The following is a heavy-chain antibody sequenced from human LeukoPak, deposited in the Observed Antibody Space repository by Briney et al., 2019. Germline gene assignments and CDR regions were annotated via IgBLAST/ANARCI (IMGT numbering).Heavy chain of an antibody. CDR2: ISSSSSYI. J-gene: IGHJ4*02. Sequence: GGSLRLSCAASGFTFSSYSMNWVRQAPGKGLEWVSSISSSSSYIYYADSVKGRFTISRDNAKNSLYLQMNSLRAEDTAVYYCARGTTMGDFDYWGQGTLVTVSS. V-gene: IGHV3-21*01. D-gene: IGHD3-10*01. CDR3: ARGTTMGDFDY. CDR1: GFTFSSYS.